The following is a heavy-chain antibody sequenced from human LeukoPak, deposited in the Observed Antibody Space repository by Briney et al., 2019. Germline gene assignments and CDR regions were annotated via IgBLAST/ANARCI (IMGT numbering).Heavy chain of an antibody. V-gene: IGHV5-51*01. CDR1: GYSFTTNW. J-gene: IGHJ4*02. Sequence: LGESLKISGKGPGYSFTTNWIGWVGQMPGKGLEWMGIIYPGDSDTRYSPSFQGQVTISDDKSISTAYLQWSSLKASDIAMYYCARRADSSWSFDYWGQGTLVTVFS. CDR2: IYPGDSDT. D-gene: IGHD6-13*01. CDR3: ARRADSSWSFDY.